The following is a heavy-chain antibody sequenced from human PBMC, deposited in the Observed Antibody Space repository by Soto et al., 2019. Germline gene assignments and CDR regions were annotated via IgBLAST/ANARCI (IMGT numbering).Heavy chain of an antibody. Sequence: GASVKVSCKASGGTFSSYAISWVRQAPGQGLEWMGGIIPIFGTANYAQKVQGRVTITADESTSTAYMELSSLRSDDTAVYYCARGHQGIAVAGYFDYWGQGTLVTVSS. V-gene: IGHV1-69*13. CDR2: IIPIFGTA. J-gene: IGHJ4*02. D-gene: IGHD6-19*01. CDR3: ARGHQGIAVAGYFDY. CDR1: GGTFSSYA.